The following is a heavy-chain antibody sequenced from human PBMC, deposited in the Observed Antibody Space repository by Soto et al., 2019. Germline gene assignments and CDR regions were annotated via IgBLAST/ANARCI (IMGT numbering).Heavy chain of an antibody. CDR3: ARGGGDIVLMAAGPCFDY. CDR1: GGSISSSSYY. V-gene: IGHV4-39*07. J-gene: IGHJ4*02. Sequence: SETLSLTCTVSGGSISSSSYYWGWIRHPPGKGLEWIGSIYYSGNTYYNPSLKSRVTISVDTSKNQFSLKLSSVTAADTAVYYCARGGGDIVLMAAGPCFDYWGQGTLVTVS. CDR2: IYYSGNT. D-gene: IGHD2-8*01.